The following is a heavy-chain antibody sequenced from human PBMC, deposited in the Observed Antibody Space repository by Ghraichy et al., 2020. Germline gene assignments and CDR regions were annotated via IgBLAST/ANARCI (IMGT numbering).Heavy chain of an antibody. V-gene: IGHV3-21*01. CDR1: GFTISSYN. CDR2: ISTSTSYM. CDR3: ARDYYYYYMDV. Sequence: GGSLRLSCAGSGFTISSYNMNWVRQAPGKGLEWVSSISTSTSYMSYADSVKGRFTISRDNAKNSLYLQMNSLRAEDTAVYYCARDYYYYYMDVWGKGTTVTGSS. J-gene: IGHJ6*03.